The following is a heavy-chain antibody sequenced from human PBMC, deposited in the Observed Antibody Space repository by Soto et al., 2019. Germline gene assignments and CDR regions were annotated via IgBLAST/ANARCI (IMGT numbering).Heavy chain of an antibody. Sequence: EVQLVESGGGLVKPGGSLRLSCAASGFTFTRYSMNWVRQAPGKGLEWVSSISSTTNYIYYADSMKGRFTVSRDNAKNSVYLEMSSLSAEDTAVYYCATESEDLTSNVDYWGQGTLVTVSS. CDR3: ATESEDLTSNVDY. CDR2: ISSTTNYI. D-gene: IGHD1-1*01. CDR1: GFTFTRYS. V-gene: IGHV3-21*01. J-gene: IGHJ4*02.